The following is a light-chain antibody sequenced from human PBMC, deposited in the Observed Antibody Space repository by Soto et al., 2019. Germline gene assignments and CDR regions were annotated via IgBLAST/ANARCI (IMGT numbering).Light chain of an antibody. Sequence: QSVLTQPASVSGSPGQSITIACTGTSNDVGDYNYVSWYQHHPGKAPKLLIFEVSNRSSGVSYRFSGSKFGNTASLTISGLQAEDEADYFCTSYATYSTLVFGGGTK. CDR1: SNDVGDYNY. CDR3: TSYATYSTLV. J-gene: IGLJ2*01. V-gene: IGLV2-14*01. CDR2: EVS.